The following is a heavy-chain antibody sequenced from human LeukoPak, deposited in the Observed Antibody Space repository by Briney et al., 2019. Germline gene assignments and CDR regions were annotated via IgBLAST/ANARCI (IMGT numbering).Heavy chain of an antibody. Sequence: PGGSLRLSCAASGITFSSHAMSWVRQAPGKGLEWVSLISGSGGHTYYGDSVKGRFTISRDNSTNRLYLQMNSLRPEDTAVYYCVKGGAATMRDGYNYYYYYMEVWGRGTTVTVSS. CDR1: GITFSSHA. J-gene: IGHJ6*03. CDR3: VKGGAATMRDGYNYYYYYMEV. D-gene: IGHD5-24*01. CDR2: ISGSGGHT. V-gene: IGHV3-23*01.